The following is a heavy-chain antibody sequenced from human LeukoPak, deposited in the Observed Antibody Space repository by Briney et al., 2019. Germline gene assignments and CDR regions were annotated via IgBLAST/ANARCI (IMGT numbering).Heavy chain of an antibody. CDR3: ASSCPTGNACYYYYYGMDV. Sequence: SVKVSCKASGGTFSSYAISWVRQAPGQGLEWMGGIILIFGTANYAQKFQGRVTITADESTSAAYMELSSLRSEDTAVYYCASSCPTGNACYYYYYGMDVWGQGTTVTVSS. V-gene: IGHV1-69*13. J-gene: IGHJ6*02. D-gene: IGHD1-1*01. CDR1: GGTFSSYA. CDR2: IILIFGTA.